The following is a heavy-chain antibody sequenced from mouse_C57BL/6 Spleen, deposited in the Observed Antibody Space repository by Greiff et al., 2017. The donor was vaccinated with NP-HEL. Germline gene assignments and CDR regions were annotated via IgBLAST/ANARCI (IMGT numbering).Heavy chain of an antibody. Sequence: DVHLVESGGGLVQPKGSLKLSCAASGFTFNTYAMHWVRQAPGKGLEWVARIRSKSSNYATYYADSVKDRFTISRDDSQSMLYLQMNNLKTEDTAMYYCVRDRRYYYGSSYWYFDVWGTGTTVTVSS. J-gene: IGHJ1*03. CDR2: IRSKSSNYAT. V-gene: IGHV10-3*01. D-gene: IGHD1-1*01. CDR1: GFTFNTYA. CDR3: VRDRRYYYGSSYWYFDV.